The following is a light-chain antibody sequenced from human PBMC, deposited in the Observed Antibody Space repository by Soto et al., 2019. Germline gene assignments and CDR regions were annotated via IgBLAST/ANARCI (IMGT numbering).Light chain of an antibody. CDR2: SAS. CDR1: QSVDTN. V-gene: IGKV3-15*01. Sequence: EVVMTQSPATLSVSPGDRATLSCRASQSVDTNVARYQQKPGQAPRLLVHSASTRATGIPARFTGIGSGTDFTLTISGLQSDDFAVYYCQQYYNWPPYTFGQGTKLQIK. CDR3: QQYYNWPPYT. J-gene: IGKJ2*01.